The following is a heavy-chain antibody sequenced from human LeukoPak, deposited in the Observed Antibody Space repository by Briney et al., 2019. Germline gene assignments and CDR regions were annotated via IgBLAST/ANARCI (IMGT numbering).Heavy chain of an antibody. D-gene: IGHD3-9*01. V-gene: IGHV3-33*01. Sequence: GGSLRLSCAASGFTFSTYGMHWVRQAPGKGLEWVAVIWCDGSNKYYADSVKGRFTISRDNSRSTLYLQMNSLRAEDTAVYYCARDQYLTTIPTTGLGYWGQGTLVTVSS. CDR3: ARDQYLTTIPTTGLGY. CDR1: GFTFSTYG. CDR2: IWCDGSNK. J-gene: IGHJ4*02.